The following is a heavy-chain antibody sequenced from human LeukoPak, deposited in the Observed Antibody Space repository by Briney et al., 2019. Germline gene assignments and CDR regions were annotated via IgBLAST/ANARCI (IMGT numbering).Heavy chain of an antibody. V-gene: IGHV3-23*01. J-gene: IGHJ4*02. CDR2: TIGGGDDT. CDR3: AKSILARCSGATCYPFDY. CDR1: GFTVSSNY. Sequence: PGGSLRLSCAASGFTVSSNYMSWVRQAPGKGLEWVSATIGGGDDTYHADSVKGRFTISRDNSRNTLYMQMNNLRAEDTAIYYCAKSILARCSGATCYPFDYWGQGTPVTVSS. D-gene: IGHD2-15*01.